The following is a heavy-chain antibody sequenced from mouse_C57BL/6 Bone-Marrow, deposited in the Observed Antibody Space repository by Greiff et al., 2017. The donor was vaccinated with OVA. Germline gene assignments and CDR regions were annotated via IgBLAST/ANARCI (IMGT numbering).Heavy chain of an antibody. CDR3: ARGGRLREFAY. CDR2: IDPSDSET. V-gene: IGHV1-52*01. CDR1: GYTFTSYW. J-gene: IGHJ3*01. D-gene: IGHD2-4*01. Sequence: VQLQQPGAELVRPGSSVKLSCKASGYTFTSYWMHWVKQRPIQGLEWIGNIDPSDSETHYNQKFKDKATLTVDKSSSTAYMQLSSLTSEDSAVYYCARGGRLREFAYWGQGTLVTVSA.